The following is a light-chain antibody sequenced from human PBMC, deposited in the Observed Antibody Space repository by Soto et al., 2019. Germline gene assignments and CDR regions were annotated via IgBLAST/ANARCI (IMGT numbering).Light chain of an antibody. CDR2: AAS. CDR1: QDIAAY. J-gene: IGKJ1*01. V-gene: IGKV1-8*01. Sequence: IQVTQSPSSVSASLGDRVTITCGASQDIAAYLAWYQQKPGKAPKLLIYAASTLQSGVPSRFSGSGSGTDFTLTISCLQSEDFATYYCQQYYSYPRTFGQGTKVDIK. CDR3: QQYYSYPRT.